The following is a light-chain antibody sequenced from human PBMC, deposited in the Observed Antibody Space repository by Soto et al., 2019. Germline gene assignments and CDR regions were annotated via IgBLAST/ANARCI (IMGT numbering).Light chain of an antibody. J-gene: IGLJ3*02. CDR2: EVS. V-gene: IGLV2-23*02. CDR3: CSYAGGTSWV. CDR1: GSDVGSYIL. Sequence: QSALTQPASVSGSPGQSITISCSGTGSDVGSYILVSWYQQHPGKAHKLIIYEVSERPSGVSDRFSGSKSDNTASLTISGLQAEDEADYYCCSYAGGTSWVFGGGTKVTVL.